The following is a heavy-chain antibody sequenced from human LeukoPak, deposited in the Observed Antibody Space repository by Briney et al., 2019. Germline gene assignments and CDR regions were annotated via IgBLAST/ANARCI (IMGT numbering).Heavy chain of an antibody. CDR2: IYTSGST. CDR1: GGSISSYY. D-gene: IGHD2-2*01. J-gene: IGHJ3*02. CDR3: ARDHCSSTSCYAHAFDI. V-gene: IGHV4-4*07. Sequence: SETLSLTCTVSGGSISSYYWSWIRQPAGKGLEWIGRIYTSGSTNYNPPLKSRVTMSVDTSKNQFSLKLSSVTAADTAVYYCARDHCSSTSCYAHAFDIWGQGTMVTVSS.